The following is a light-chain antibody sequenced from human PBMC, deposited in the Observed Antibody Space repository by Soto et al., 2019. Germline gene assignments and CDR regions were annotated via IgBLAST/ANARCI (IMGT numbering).Light chain of an antibody. CDR2: EVS. CDR3: SSYAGSNVYV. J-gene: IGLJ1*01. Sequence: QSVLTQPPSASRSPGQSGTISCTGTSSDVGGYNLVSWYQQHPGKAPKLMIYEVSYRPSGVPDRFSGSKSANTASLTVSGLQAEDEADYYCSSYAGSNVYVFGTGTKVTVL. CDR1: SSDVGGYNL. V-gene: IGLV2-8*02.